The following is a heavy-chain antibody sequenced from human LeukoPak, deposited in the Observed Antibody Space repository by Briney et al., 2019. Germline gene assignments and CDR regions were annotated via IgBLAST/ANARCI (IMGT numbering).Heavy chain of an antibody. V-gene: IGHV3-23*01. D-gene: IGHD4-17*01. Sequence: GGSLRLSCAASGLTFSSYDRTWVRQAPGKGLEWVSSISGSGDTTYYADSVRGRFTISRDNSKNTLFLQIHFLRVDDTAVYYCAKGLSAVTSRPDDTFDIWGQGTMVIVSS. CDR2: ISGSGDTT. CDR1: GLTFSSYD. CDR3: AKGLSAVTSRPDDTFDI. J-gene: IGHJ3*02.